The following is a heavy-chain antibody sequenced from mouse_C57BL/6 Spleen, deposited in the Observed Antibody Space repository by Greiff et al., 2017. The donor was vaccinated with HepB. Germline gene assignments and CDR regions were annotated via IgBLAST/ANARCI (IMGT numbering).Heavy chain of an antibody. J-gene: IGHJ1*03. V-gene: IGHV1-64*01. CDR3: ARGDYYGSKSPYWYFDV. Sequence: VQLQQPGAELVKPGASVKLSCKASGYTFTSYWMHWVKQRPGQGLEWIGMIHPNSGSTNYNEKFKSKATLTVDKSSSTAYMQLSSLTSEDSAVYYCARGDYYGSKSPYWYFDVWGTGTTVTVSS. CDR2: IHPNSGST. CDR1: GYTFTSYW. D-gene: IGHD1-1*01.